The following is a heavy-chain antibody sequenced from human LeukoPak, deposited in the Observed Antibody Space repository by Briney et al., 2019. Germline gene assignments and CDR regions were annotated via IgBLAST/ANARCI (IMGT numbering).Heavy chain of an antibody. J-gene: IGHJ6*02. CDR3: AREPPPFIAAAGSYYYYGMDV. V-gene: IGHV3-13*01. D-gene: IGHD6-13*01. Sequence: GGSLRLSCAASGSTFSSYDMHWVRQATGKGLEWVSAIGTAGDTYYPGSVKGRFTTSRENAKNSLYLQMNSLRAGDTAVYYCAREPPPFIAAAGSYYYYGMDVWGQGTTVTVSS. CDR2: IGTAGDT. CDR1: GSTFSSYD.